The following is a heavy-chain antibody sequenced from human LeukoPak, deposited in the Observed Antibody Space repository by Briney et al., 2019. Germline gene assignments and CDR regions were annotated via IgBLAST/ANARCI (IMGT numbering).Heavy chain of an antibody. CDR1: RITFSSYE. Sequence: PGGSLRLSCAASRITFSSYEMNWVRQAPGKGLEWVSYISRSGGTIYYADSVKGRFTISRDDAKNSLYLQMNSLRAEDTAVYYCARGLRGYSEASDYWGQGTLVTVSS. CDR2: ISRSGGTI. V-gene: IGHV3-48*03. J-gene: IGHJ4*02. CDR3: ARGLRGYSEASDY. D-gene: IGHD5-18*01.